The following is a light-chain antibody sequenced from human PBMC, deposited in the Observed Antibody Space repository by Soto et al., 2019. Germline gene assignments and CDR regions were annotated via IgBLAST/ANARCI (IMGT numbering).Light chain of an antibody. V-gene: IGLV4-60*02. CDR2: LEGSGSY. CDR1: SGHSTYI. CDR3: ETWDTNVVV. J-gene: IGLJ2*01. Sequence: QPVLTQSSSASASLGSSVKLTCTLSSGHSTYIIAWHQQQPGKAPRYLMKLEGSGSYNKGSGIPDRFSGSSSGADRYLTISNLQFADEADYYCETWDTNVVVFGGGTQLTVL.